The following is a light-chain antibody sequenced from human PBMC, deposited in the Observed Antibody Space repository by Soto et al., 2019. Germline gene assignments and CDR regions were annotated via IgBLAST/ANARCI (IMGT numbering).Light chain of an antibody. Sequence: QSVLTQSPYASASLGASVKLTCTLSSGHSSYAIAWHQQQPEKGPRYLMKLNSDGSHSKGDGIPDRFSGSSSGAERYLTISSLQSEDEADYYCQTWGTGTWVFGGGTKVTVL. CDR1: SGHSSYA. CDR3: QTWGTGTWV. J-gene: IGLJ3*02. V-gene: IGLV4-69*01. CDR2: LNSDGSH.